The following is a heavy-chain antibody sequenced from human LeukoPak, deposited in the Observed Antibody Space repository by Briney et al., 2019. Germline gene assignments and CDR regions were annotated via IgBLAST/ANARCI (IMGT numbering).Heavy chain of an antibody. D-gene: IGHD3-10*01. J-gene: IGHJ4*02. CDR1: GFIVNNKY. CDR2: ISSDGRTT. Sequence: GGSLRLSCAVSGFIVNNKYMTWVRQAPGKGLVWVSRISSDGRTTTYADFVKGRFTISRDDAKNTLHLQMNSLRAEDTAVYYCASDIGDWGQGTLVTVSS. CDR3: ASDIGD. V-gene: IGHV3-74*03.